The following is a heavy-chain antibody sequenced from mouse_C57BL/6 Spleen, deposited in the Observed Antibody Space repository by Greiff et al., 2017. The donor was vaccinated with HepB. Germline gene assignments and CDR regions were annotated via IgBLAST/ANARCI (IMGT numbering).Heavy chain of an antibody. Sequence: EVKLMESGGGLVKPGGSLKLSCAASGFTFSDYGMHWVRQAPGKGLEWVAYISSGSSTIYYADTVKGRFTISRDNAKNTLFLQLTSLRSEDTAMYYCARGGYYYGSLDYWGQGTTLTVSS. CDR1: GFTFSDYG. V-gene: IGHV5-17*01. J-gene: IGHJ2*01. D-gene: IGHD1-1*01. CDR2: ISSGSSTI. CDR3: ARGGYYYGSLDY.